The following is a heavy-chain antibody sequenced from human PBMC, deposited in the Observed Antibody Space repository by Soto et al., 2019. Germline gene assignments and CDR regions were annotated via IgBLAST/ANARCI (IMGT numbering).Heavy chain of an antibody. CDR3: AREXXXGGLYFDY. Sequence: QVQLQESGPGLVKPSETLSLTCTVSGGSVXSVSYYXXWIRQPAGKGLEWIGRIYTSGSTNYNPSLKSRVTMSVDTSKNQFSLKLSSVTAADTAVYXCAREXXXGGLYFDYWGQGTLVTVSS. CDR2: IYTSGST. J-gene: IGHJ4*02. CDR1: GGSVXSVSYY. V-gene: IGHV4-61*02. D-gene: IGHD3-10*01.